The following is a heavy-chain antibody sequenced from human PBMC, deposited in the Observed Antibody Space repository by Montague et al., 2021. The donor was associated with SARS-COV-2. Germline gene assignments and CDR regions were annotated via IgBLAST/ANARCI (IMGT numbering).Heavy chain of an antibody. D-gene: IGHD3-3*01. V-gene: IGHV3-33*01. CDR2: IWYDGSNK. Sequence: SLRLSCAASGFTFSSYGMHWVRRAPGKGLEWVAVIWYDGSNKYYADSVKGRFTISRDNSKNTLYLQMNSLRAEDTAVYYCARDQVITIFGVGYYYYYGMDVWGQGTTVTVSS. CDR3: ARDQVITIFGVGYYYYYGMDV. J-gene: IGHJ6*02. CDR1: GFTFSSYG.